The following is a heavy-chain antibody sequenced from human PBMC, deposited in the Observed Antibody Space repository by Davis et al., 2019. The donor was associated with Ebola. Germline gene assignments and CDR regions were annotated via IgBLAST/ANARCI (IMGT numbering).Heavy chain of an antibody. CDR3: AKEALRGYSYGTGDY. V-gene: IGHV3-7*01. Sequence: GESLKISCAASGFTFYAYWMNWVRQAPGKGLEWVAKIRQDGSEKYYVDSVEGRFTISRNNAKESVYLQMSSLRVEDTAVYYCAKEALRGYSYGTGDYWGQGTLVTVSS. CDR2: IRQDGSEK. D-gene: IGHD5-18*01. J-gene: IGHJ4*02. CDR1: GFTFYAYW.